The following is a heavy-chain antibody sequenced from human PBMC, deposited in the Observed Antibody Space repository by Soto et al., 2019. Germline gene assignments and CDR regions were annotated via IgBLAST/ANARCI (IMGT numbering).Heavy chain of an antibody. J-gene: IGHJ4*02. Sequence: TLSLTCTVSGGSISSGDYYWSWIRQPPGKGLEWIGYIYYSGSTYYNPSLKSRVTISVDTSKNQFSLKLSSVTAADTAVYYCARAQGSGFLVSWGQGTRVTVSS. D-gene: IGHD3-10*01. CDR1: GGSISSGDYY. CDR3: ARAQGSGFLVS. CDR2: IYYSGST. V-gene: IGHV4-30-4*01.